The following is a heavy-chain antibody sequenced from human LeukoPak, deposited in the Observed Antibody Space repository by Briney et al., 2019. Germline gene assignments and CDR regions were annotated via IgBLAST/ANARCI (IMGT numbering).Heavy chain of an antibody. J-gene: IGHJ3*02. CDR3: AREPQGDSSGYDAFDI. Sequence: GGSLRLSCAASGFTVSSNYMTWVRQAPGKGLEWVSIIYSGGSTYYADSVKGRFTLSRDNSKNTLFLQMNSLRAEDTAVYYCAREPQGDSSGYDAFDIWGQGTMVTVSS. CDR2: IYSGGST. D-gene: IGHD3-22*01. V-gene: IGHV3-66*01. CDR1: GFTVSSNY.